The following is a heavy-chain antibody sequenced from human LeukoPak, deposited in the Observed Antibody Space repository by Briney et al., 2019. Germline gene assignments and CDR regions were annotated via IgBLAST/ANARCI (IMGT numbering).Heavy chain of an antibody. J-gene: IGHJ4*02. CDR2: ISSSSFYT. V-gene: IGHV3-11*06. CDR3: ARDHRLRYFDWSDFDY. D-gene: IGHD3-9*01. CDR1: GFTFSSYW. Sequence: PGGSLRLSCAASGFTFSSYWMSWIRQAPGKGLEWISYISSSSFYTSYADSVKGRFTISRDNAKNSLYLQMNSLRAEDTAVYYCARDHRLRYFDWSDFDYWGQGTLVTVSS.